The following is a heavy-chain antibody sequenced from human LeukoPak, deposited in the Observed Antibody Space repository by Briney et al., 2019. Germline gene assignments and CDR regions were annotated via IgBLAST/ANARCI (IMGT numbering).Heavy chain of an antibody. CDR3: ARDGYYYDSSGYHPYYYYYYMDV. D-gene: IGHD3-22*01. CDR2: IMPMFGKA. CDR1: GGTFSSYD. V-gene: IGHV1-69*06. J-gene: IGHJ6*03. Sequence: ASVKVSCKASGGTFSSYDISWVRQAPGQGLEWMGGIMPMFGKANYAQKFQGRVTTTADKATSTAYMELSSLRSEDTAVYYCARDGYYYDSSGYHPYYYYYYMDVWGKGTTVTVSS.